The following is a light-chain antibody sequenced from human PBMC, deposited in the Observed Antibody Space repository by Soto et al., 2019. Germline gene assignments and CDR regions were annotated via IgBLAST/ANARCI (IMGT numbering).Light chain of an antibody. Sequence: DIQMTQSPSTLSASVGDRVTITCRASQSISRWLAWYQQKPGKAPKALIYDASTLRSGVPSRFSGGGSGTEYTITISSLQPDDFATYYCQQYNTYSTFGPGTRLEMK. V-gene: IGKV1-5*01. CDR1: QSISRW. CDR2: DAS. J-gene: IGKJ5*01. CDR3: QQYNTYST.